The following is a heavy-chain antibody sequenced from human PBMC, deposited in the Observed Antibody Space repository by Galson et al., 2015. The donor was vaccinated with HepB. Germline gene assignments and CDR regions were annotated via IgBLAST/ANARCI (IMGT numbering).Heavy chain of an antibody. Sequence: SLRLSCAASGFTISDYYMSGLRQAPGKGLEWFSYICSSGSNIYYADSVKGRFNISRDNAKNSLYPKMNSLRAEDTAVYYCATLYYYGSGGYDNGGYGWFDPWGQGTLVTVSS. CDR2: ICSSGSNI. D-gene: IGHD3-10*01. V-gene: IGHV3-11*01. CDR3: ATLYYYGSGGYDNGGYGWFDP. CDR1: GFTISDYY. J-gene: IGHJ5*02.